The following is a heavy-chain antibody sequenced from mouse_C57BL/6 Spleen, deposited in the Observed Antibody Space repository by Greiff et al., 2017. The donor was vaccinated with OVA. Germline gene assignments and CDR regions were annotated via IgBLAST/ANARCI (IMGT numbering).Heavy chain of an antibody. J-gene: IGHJ2*01. CDR2: ISDGGSYT. CDR1: GFTFSSYA. Sequence: EVQRVESGGGLVKPGGSLKLSCAASGFTFSSYAMSWVRQTPEKRLEWVATISDGGSYTYYPDNVKGRFTISRDNAKNNLYLQMSHLKSEDTAMYYCARRGPFDYWGQGTTLTVSS. CDR3: ARRGPFDY. V-gene: IGHV5-4*03.